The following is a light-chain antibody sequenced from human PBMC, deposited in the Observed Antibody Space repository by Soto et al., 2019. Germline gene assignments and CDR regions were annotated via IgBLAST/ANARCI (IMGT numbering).Light chain of an antibody. CDR1: SSDVGTYNL. CDR2: EGG. CDR3: CSYASSSTYV. V-gene: IGLV2-23*01. J-gene: IGLJ1*01. Sequence: QSVLTQPASVSGSPGQSITISCTGTSSDVGTYNLVSWYQQYPGKAPKLMIYEGGKRPSGVSNRFSGSKSGNTASLTISGLQAEDEADYYCCSYASSSTYVFGIGTKVTVL.